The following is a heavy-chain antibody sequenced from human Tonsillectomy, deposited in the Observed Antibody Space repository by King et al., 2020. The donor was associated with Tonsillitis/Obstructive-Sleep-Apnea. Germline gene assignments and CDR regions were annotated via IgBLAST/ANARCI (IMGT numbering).Heavy chain of an antibody. CDR3: ARLEPNYFDY. Sequence: QLQESGPGLVKPSETLSLTCTVSGGSISSYYWSWVRQPPGKGLEWIGYIYYSGSTNYNPSLKSRVTISVDTSKNQFSLKLNSVTAADTAVYYCARLEPNYFDYWGQGTLVTVSS. J-gene: IGHJ4*02. CDR2: IYYSGST. V-gene: IGHV4-59*01. CDR1: GGSISSYY. D-gene: IGHD1-14*01.